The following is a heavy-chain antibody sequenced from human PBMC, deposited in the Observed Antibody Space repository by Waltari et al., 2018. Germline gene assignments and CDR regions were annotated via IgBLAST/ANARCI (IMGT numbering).Heavy chain of an antibody. CDR1: GFTFSSYA. CDR3: ATEISSSWYPVY. Sequence: EVQLVESGGGLVQPGGSLRLSCAASGFTFSSYAMSWVRQAPGKGLEWVSAISGMGGSTYYADSVKGRFTISRDNSKNTLYLQMNSLGAEDTAVYYWATEISSSWYPVYWGQGTLVTVSS. V-gene: IGHV3-23*04. CDR2: ISGMGGST. J-gene: IGHJ4*02. D-gene: IGHD6-13*01.